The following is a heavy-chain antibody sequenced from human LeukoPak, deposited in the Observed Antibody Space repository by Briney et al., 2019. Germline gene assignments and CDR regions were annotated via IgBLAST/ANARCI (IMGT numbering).Heavy chain of an antibody. CDR1: GGSISSSSYY. CDR2: ISGSGGST. J-gene: IGHJ4*02. D-gene: IGHD6-13*01. CDR3: DALTGIAAAGS. Sequence: ETLSLTCTVSGGSISSSSYYWGWIRQPPGKGLEWVSAISGSGGSTYYADSVKGRFTISRDNSKNTLYLQMNSLRAEDTAVYYCDALTGIAAAGSWGQGTLVTVSS. V-gene: IGHV3-23*01.